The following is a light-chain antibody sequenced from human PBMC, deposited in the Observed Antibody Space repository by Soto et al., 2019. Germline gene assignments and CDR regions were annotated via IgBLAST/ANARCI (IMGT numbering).Light chain of an antibody. CDR2: EVT. CDR1: SSDVGGYNY. J-gene: IGLJ1*01. CDR3: SSYTSSTTYV. V-gene: IGLV2-14*01. Sequence: SVLTQPASVSGSPGQSITISCTGTSSDVGGYNYVSWYQQHPGKAPKPMIYEVTNRPSGVSDRFSGSKSGNTASLTISGLQAEDEDDYYCSSYTSSTTYVFGTGTKVTVL.